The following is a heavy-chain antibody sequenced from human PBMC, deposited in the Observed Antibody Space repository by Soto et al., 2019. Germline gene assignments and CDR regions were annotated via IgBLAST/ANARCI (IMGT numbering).Heavy chain of an antibody. Sequence: SEPLSITITVYGASINRGLYYWGWSRQPPGKGLEWIGSIYYSGSTYYNPSLKSRVTVSVDASNNHFSLILNSVTATDTAVYYCARHADRGSYSRAFDIWGQGTLVS. CDR2: IYYSGST. CDR3: ARHADRGSYSRAFDI. V-gene: IGHV4-39*01. J-gene: IGHJ3*02. D-gene: IGHD1-26*01. CDR1: GASINRGLYY.